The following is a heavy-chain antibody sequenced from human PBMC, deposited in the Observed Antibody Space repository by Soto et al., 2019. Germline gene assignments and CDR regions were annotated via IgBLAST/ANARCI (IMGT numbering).Heavy chain of an antibody. CDR3: ARDSGDSWGNIDY. D-gene: IGHD2-15*01. CDR1: GSSISSNY. CDR2: ISYSGGT. V-gene: IGHV4-59*01. Sequence: SXXTLSLTFTVSGSSISSNYWRWILQPPGMGLEWIGYISYSGGTNYNPSLKSRVTISVDTSKNQLSLKVNSVTSSDTAVYYCARDSGDSWGNIDYWGQGTLVTVSS. J-gene: IGHJ4*02.